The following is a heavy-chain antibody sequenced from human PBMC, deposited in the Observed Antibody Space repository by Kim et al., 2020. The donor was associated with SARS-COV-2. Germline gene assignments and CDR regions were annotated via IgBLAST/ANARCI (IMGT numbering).Heavy chain of an antibody. CDR3: ARAPQAAAGTSH. V-gene: IGHV3-30*07. Sequence: YYPDAVKGRFTIARDNSKNTLYLQMNSLRAEDTAVYYCARAPQAAAGTSHWGQGTLVTVSS. J-gene: IGHJ4*02. D-gene: IGHD6-13*01.